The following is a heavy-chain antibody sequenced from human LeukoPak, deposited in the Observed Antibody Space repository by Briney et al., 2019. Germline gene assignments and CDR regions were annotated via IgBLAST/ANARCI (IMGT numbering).Heavy chain of an antibody. CDR2: VSAYNGNT. D-gene: IGHD3-10*01. CDR3: ARDWVGYYGSGSGGDWFDP. CDR1: HYSFTSYG. V-gene: IGHV1-18*01. Sequence: ASVKLSRRVSHYSFTSYGKSWMRQAPGQGLEWMGWVSAYNGNTNYAQKLQGRVTMTTDTSTSTASMELRSLRSDDTAVYYCARDWVGYYGSGSGGDWFDPWGQGTLVTVSS. J-gene: IGHJ5*02.